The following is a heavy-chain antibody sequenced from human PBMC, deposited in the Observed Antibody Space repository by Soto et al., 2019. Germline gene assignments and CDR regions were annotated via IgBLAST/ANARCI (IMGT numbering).Heavy chain of an antibody. J-gene: IGHJ6*02. Sequence: RLSCAASGFTFSSYWMSWVRQAPGKGLEWVANIKQDGSEKYYVDSVKGRFTISRDNAKNSLYLQMNSLRAEDTAVYYCARDIRYYDFWSGPSHYYGMDVWGQGTTVTVSS. V-gene: IGHV3-7*01. D-gene: IGHD3-3*01. CDR1: GFTFSSYW. CDR3: ARDIRYYDFWSGPSHYYGMDV. CDR2: IKQDGSEK.